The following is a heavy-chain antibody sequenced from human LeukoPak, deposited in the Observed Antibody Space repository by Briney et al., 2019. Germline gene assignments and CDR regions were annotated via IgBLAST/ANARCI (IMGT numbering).Heavy chain of an antibody. CDR3: ARDLGYRYGPGPDY. J-gene: IGHJ4*02. D-gene: IGHD5-18*01. V-gene: IGHV3-74*01. CDR1: GFTFSSYW. Sequence: GGSLRLSCAASGFTFSSYWMHWVRHAPGKGLVWVSRINSDGSSTSYADSVKGRFTISRDNAKNTLNLQMNSLRVEDTAVYYCARDLGYRYGPGPDYWRQGTLVTVSS. CDR2: INSDGSST.